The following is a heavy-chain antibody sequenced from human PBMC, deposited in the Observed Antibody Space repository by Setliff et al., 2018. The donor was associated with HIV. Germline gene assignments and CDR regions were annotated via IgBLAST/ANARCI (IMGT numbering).Heavy chain of an antibody. D-gene: IGHD6-13*01. CDR2: IYYSGST. CDR3: ARMGKSFDY. V-gene: IGHV4-59*08. CDR1: GGSISSYY. J-gene: IGHJ4*02. Sequence: SETLSLTCTVSGGSISSYYWSWIRQPPGKGLEYIGYIYYSGSTNYNPSLKSRVTISADTSKNQFSLRLSSVTAADTAVYYCARMGKSFDYWGQGTLVTVSS.